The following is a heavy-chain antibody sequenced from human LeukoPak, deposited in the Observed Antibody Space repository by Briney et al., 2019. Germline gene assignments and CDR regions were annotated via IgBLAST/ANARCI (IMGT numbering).Heavy chain of an antibody. CDR3: AGVGATGPLDY. D-gene: IGHD1-26*01. J-gene: IGHJ4*02. CDR2: IYYSGST. Sequence: TSETLSLTCTVSGGSISSYYWSWIRQPPGKGLEWTGYIYYSGSTNYNPSLKSRVTISVDTSKNQFSLKLSSVTAADTAVYYCAGVGATGPLDYWGQGTLVTVSS. CDR1: GGSISSYY. V-gene: IGHV4-59*01.